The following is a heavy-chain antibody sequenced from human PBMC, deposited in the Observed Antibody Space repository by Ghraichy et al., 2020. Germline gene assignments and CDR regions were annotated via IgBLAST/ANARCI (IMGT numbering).Heavy chain of an antibody. CDR1: GDSIISNNW. CDR3: AREIDQLRYFDS. Sequence: NLSLTCAVSGDSIISNNWWSWVRQPPGKGLEWIGEIFHSGSTNYNPSLKSRITISLDKSKNQFSLKMTSVTAADTAVYYCAREIDQLRYFDSWGQGTLVTVSS. D-gene: IGHD2-2*01. V-gene: IGHV4-4*02. J-gene: IGHJ4*02. CDR2: IFHSGST.